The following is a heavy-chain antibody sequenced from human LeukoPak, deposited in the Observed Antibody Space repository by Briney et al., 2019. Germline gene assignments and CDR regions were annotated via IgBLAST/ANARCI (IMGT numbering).Heavy chain of an antibody. CDR3: AHPPCSDAYCFDY. D-gene: IGHD3-16*01. V-gene: IGHV1-69*13. J-gene: IGHJ4*02. Sequence: GASVKVSCKASGGTFSSYAISWVRQAPGQGLEWMGGIIPIFGAANYAQKLHGGVTTIADESTSTADMEVSSLRSEDTAVYNCAHPPCSDAYCFDYWGQGTLVTVSS. CDR2: IIPIFGAA. CDR1: GGTFSSYA.